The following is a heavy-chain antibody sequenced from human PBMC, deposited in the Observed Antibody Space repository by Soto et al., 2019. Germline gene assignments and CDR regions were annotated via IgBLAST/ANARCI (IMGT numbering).Heavy chain of an antibody. Sequence: SETLSLTCPVSGGSISSYYWSWIRQPPGKGLEWIGYIYYSGSTNYNPSLKSRVTISVDTSKNQFSLKLSSVTAADTAVYYCARVRYSYGYYYYYGMDVWGQGTTVTVSS. CDR1: GGSISSYY. CDR2: IYYSGST. V-gene: IGHV4-59*01. CDR3: ARVRYSYGYYYYYGMDV. J-gene: IGHJ6*02. D-gene: IGHD5-18*01.